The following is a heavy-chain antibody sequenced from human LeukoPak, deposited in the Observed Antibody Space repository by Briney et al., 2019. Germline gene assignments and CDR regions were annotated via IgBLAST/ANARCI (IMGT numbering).Heavy chain of an antibody. CDR3: ARDLYCSGGSCYSSRAAPYYYYMDV. Sequence: ASVKVSCKASGYTFTCYYMHWVRQAPGQGLEWMGIINPSGGSTSYAQKFQGRVTMTRDTSTSTVYMELSSLRSEDTAVYYCARDLYCSGGSCYSSRAAPYYYYMDVWGKGTTVTVSS. D-gene: IGHD2-15*01. J-gene: IGHJ6*03. CDR2: INPSGGST. V-gene: IGHV1-46*01. CDR1: GYTFTCYY.